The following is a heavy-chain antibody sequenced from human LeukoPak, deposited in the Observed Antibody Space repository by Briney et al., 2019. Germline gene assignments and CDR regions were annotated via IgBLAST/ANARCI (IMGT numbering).Heavy chain of an antibody. Sequence: GGSLRLSCAASGFTFSSYGMSWVRQAPGKGLEWVSGISGSGGSTYYADSVKGRFTISRDNSKNLYLQMNSLRAEDTALYYCARGTLGYGGNTNAFDIWGQGTMVTVSS. V-gene: IGHV3-23*01. J-gene: IGHJ3*02. CDR2: ISGSGGST. CDR1: GFTFSSYG. D-gene: IGHD4-23*01. CDR3: ARGTLGYGGNTNAFDI.